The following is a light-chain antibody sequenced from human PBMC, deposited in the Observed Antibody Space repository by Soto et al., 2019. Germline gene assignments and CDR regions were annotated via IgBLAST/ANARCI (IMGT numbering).Light chain of an antibody. CDR1: SSDVGRYNL. Sequence: QSVLTQPASVSGSPGQSITISCTGTSSDVGRYNLVSWYQQHPGKAPKLMIYEGSKRPSGVSNRFSGSKSGNTASLTISGLQAEDEADYYCCSYAGSSTYAFGTGTKVTVL. J-gene: IGLJ1*01. CDR2: EGS. V-gene: IGLV2-23*01. CDR3: CSYAGSSTYA.